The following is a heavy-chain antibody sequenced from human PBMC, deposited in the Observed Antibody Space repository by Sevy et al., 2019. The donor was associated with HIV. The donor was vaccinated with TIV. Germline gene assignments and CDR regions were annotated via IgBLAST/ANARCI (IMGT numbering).Heavy chain of an antibody. Sequence: GESLKISCKGSGYSFTSYWIGWVRQMPGKGLEWMGIIYPGDSDTRYSPSFQGRVTISAVKSISTAYLQWSSLKASDTAMYYCARLAAAGTLDYYYCMDVWGKGTTVTVSS. J-gene: IGHJ6*03. V-gene: IGHV5-51*01. CDR3: ARLAAAGTLDYYYCMDV. CDR1: GYSFTSYW. CDR2: IYPGDSDT. D-gene: IGHD6-13*01.